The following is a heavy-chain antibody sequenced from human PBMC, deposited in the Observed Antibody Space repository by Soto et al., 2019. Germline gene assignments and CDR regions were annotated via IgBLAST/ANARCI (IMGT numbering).Heavy chain of an antibody. Sequence: PSETLSLTCTVSGSSISSGGYYWGWIRQHPGKGLEWIGYISYRGSTYYNPSLKSRVTISVDTSKNQFSLKLSSVTAADTAVYYCATSMGGYYYDFDYWGQGTLVTVSS. V-gene: IGHV4-30-4*02. J-gene: IGHJ4*02. CDR1: GSSISSGGYY. D-gene: IGHD3-22*01. CDR2: ISYRGST. CDR3: ATSMGGYYYDFDY.